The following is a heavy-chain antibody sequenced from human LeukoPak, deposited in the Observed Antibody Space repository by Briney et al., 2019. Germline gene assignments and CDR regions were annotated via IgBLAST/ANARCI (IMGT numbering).Heavy chain of an antibody. CDR2: ISSSGNTI. CDR1: GFTFSSYE. Sequence: PGGSLRLSCAASGFTFSSYEMNWVRQAPGKGLEWVSYISSSGNTIYYADSVKGRFTISRDNARNSLYLQTNSLRAEDTTVYYCARDPYSGTYGDTYYYYMDVWGKGTTVTISS. J-gene: IGHJ6*03. V-gene: IGHV3-48*03. D-gene: IGHD1-26*01. CDR3: ARDPYSGTYGDTYYYYMDV.